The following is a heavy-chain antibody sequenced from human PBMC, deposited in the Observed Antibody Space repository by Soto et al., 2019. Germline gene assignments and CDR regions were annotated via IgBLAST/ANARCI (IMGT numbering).Heavy chain of an antibody. V-gene: IGHV3-9*01. CDR2: ISWNSGSI. D-gene: IGHD6-13*01. CDR3: APNSGGAAAPFDY. J-gene: IGHJ4*02. CDR1: GFTFDDYA. Sequence: EVQLVESGGGLVQPGRSLRLSCAASGFTFDDYAMHWVRQAPGKGLEWVSGISWNSGSIGYADSVKGRFTISRDNAKNSLYPQMNSLRAEDTALYYCAPNSGGAAAPFDYWGQGTLVTVSS.